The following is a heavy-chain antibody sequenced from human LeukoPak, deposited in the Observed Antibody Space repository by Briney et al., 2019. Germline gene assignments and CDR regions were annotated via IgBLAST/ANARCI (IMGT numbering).Heavy chain of an antibody. Sequence: GGSLRLSSAASGLTFSNYWMNWVRQAPGKGLEWVANIKQDGSEKYYVDSVKGRFTISRDNAKNSLYLQMNSLRAEDTAVYYCGRDYFDYWGQGTLVTVSS. V-gene: IGHV3-7*01. CDR3: GRDYFDY. J-gene: IGHJ4*02. CDR1: GLTFSNYW. CDR2: IKQDGSEK. D-gene: IGHD3-10*01.